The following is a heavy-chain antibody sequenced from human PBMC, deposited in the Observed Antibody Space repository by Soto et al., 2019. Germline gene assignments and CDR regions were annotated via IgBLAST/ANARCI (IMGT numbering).Heavy chain of an antibody. Sequence: TLSLTCTVSGGSISSGGYYWSWIRQHPGKGLEWVGYSYYTGSSYYNPSLKSRVTISVDASKNQLSLRLASVTAADTAVYYCARDLRGYSRYDYLDYWGQGIPATVSS. J-gene: IGHJ4*02. CDR1: GGSISSGGYY. V-gene: IGHV4-31*03. D-gene: IGHD5-12*01. CDR3: ARDLRGYSRYDYLDY. CDR2: SYYTGSS.